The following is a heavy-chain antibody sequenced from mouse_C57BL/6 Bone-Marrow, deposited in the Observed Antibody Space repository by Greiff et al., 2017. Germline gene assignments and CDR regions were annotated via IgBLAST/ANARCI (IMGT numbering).Heavy chain of an antibody. CDR2: IRRKSNNSAT. J-gene: IGHJ1*03. V-gene: IGHV10-1*01. Sequence: EVKLVESGGGLVQPKGSLKLSCAASGFSFNTYAMNWVRQAPGQGLEWVARIRRKSNNSATYYADSVTDRFTISRDASESMLYLQMNNLKTEDRGMNYGVGEDYYGSRGGYCDVWGTGTTVTVSA. CDR3: VGEDYYGSRGGYCDV. CDR1: GFSFNTYA. D-gene: IGHD1-1*01.